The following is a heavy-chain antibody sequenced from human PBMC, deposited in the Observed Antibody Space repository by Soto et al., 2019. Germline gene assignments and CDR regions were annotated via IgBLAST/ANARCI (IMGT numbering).Heavy chain of an antibody. D-gene: IGHD3-22*01. CDR2: ISAYNGNT. J-gene: IGHJ5*02. Sequence: QVQLVQSGAEVKKPGASVKVSCKASGYTFTSYGISWVRQAPGQGLEWMGWISAYNGNTNYAQKLQGRVTMTTDTSTSTVYMELRSLRSDDTAVYYCARDLGDIGFTYYYDSSGLGDWFDPWGQGTLVTVSS. V-gene: IGHV1-18*01. CDR1: GYTFTSYG. CDR3: ARDLGDIGFTYYYDSSGLGDWFDP.